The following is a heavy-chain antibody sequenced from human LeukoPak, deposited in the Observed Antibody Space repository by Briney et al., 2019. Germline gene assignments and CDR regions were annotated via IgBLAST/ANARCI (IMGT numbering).Heavy chain of an antibody. CDR3: AATSGWYPQAFYYYMDV. V-gene: IGHV4-34*01. CDR1: GGSFSGYY. CDR2: INHSGST. Sequence: SETLSLTCAVYGGSFSGYYWSWIRQPPGKGLEWIGEINHSGSTNYNPSLKSRVTISVDTSKNQSSLKLSSVTAADTAVYYCAATSGWYPQAFYYYMDVWDKGTTVTVSS. J-gene: IGHJ6*03. D-gene: IGHD6-19*01.